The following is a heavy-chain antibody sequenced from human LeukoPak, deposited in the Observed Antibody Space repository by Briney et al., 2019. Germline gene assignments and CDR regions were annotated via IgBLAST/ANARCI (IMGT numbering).Heavy chain of an antibody. D-gene: IGHD2-15*01. V-gene: IGHV3-23*01. CDR2: ISGSGDST. CDR1: GLTFTNYA. Sequence: PGGSLRLSCAASGLTFTNYALTWVRQAPGKGLEWVSSISGSGDSTFYADSVKGRFTTSRDYSKNTLYLQMNSLRAEDTAVYYCAKGVTSSCYSGLDYWGQGTLVTVSS. J-gene: IGHJ4*02. CDR3: AKGVTSSCYSGLDY.